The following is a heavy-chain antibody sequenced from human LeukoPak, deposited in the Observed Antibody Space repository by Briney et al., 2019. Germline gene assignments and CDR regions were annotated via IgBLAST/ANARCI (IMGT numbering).Heavy chain of an antibody. J-gene: IGHJ5*02. CDR2: INQDASGK. D-gene: IGHD2-2*01. CDR1: GFTFSSYW. V-gene: IGHV3-7*01. Sequence: GGSLRLSCTASGFTFSSYWMSWVRQAPGEGLEWVANINQDASGKYYVDSVKGRFTISRDNAKNSLYLQMNSLRAEDTAVYYCARGRRVPAAMGNWFDPWGQGTLVTVSS. CDR3: ARGRRVPAAMGNWFDP.